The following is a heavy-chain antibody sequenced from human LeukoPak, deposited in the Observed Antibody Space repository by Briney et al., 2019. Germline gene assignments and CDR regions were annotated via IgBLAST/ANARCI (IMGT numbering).Heavy chain of an antibody. Sequence: TVKVSCKASGGTFSSYTISWVRQAPGQGLEWMGRIIPILGIANYAQKFQGRVTITADKSTSTAYMELSSLRSEDTAVYYCARVNYYDSSGFDYWGQGTLVTVSS. V-gene: IGHV1-69*02. CDR3: ARVNYYDSSGFDY. J-gene: IGHJ4*02. CDR2: IIPILGIA. CDR1: GGTFSSYT. D-gene: IGHD3-22*01.